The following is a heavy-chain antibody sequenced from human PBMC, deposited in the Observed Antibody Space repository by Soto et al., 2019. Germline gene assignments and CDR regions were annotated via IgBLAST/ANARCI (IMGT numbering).Heavy chain of an antibody. D-gene: IGHD2-21*01. J-gene: IGHJ2*01. CDR2: TYYRCKWYN. CDR3: ARDVVGSRWYFDV. CDR1: GDSVSSKSST. V-gene: IGHV6-1*01. Sequence: PSQTLSLTCAISGDSVSSKSSTWNWIRLSPSRGLEWLGRTYYRCKWYNDSAVSVKSRITINPDTSKNQFSLDLKSVTPEDTAVYYCARDVVGSRWYFDVWGRGILVTVSS.